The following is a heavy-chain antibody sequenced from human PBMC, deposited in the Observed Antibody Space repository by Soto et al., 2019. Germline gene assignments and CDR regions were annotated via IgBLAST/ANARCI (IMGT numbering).Heavy chain of an antibody. J-gene: IGHJ4*02. D-gene: IGHD3-22*01. CDR1: GGSISSSSYY. Sequence: SETLSLTCTVSGGSISSSSYYWGWIRQPPGKGLEWIGSIYYSGSTYYNPSLKSRVTISVDTSKNQFSLKLSSVTAADTAVYYCARQHYYYDSSGYPFDYWGQGTLVNVS. CDR2: IYYSGST. CDR3: ARQHYYYDSSGYPFDY. V-gene: IGHV4-39*01.